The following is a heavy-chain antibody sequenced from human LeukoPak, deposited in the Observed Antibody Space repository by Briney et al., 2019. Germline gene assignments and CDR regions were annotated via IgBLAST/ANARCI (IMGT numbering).Heavy chain of an antibody. CDR2: MSANGGNT. J-gene: IGHJ4*02. CDR1: GYTFNNYD. V-gene: IGHV1-8*01. Sequence: ASVKVSCKASGYTFNNYDISWVRQAPGQGLEWLGWMSANGGNTGYAQRFRGRINMTRASSMNTAYLELISLTSEDTAVYYCARTPPKGDIDYWGQGTLVTVSS. D-gene: IGHD2-21*02. CDR3: ARTPPKGDIDY.